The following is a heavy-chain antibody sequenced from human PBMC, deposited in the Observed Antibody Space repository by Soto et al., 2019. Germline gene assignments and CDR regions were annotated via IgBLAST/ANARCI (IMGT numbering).Heavy chain of an antibody. V-gene: IGHV3-33*01. CDR2: IWYDGSNK. J-gene: IGHJ6*02. CDR3: ARGFDDKSLGYYGMDV. D-gene: IGHD6-19*01. CDR1: GFTFSSYG. Sequence: GGSLRLSCAASGFTFSSYGMHWVRQAPGKGLEWVAVIWYDGSNKYYADSVKGRFTISRDNSKNTLYLQMNSLRAEDTAVYYCARGFDDKSLGYYGMDVWGQGTTVTVSS.